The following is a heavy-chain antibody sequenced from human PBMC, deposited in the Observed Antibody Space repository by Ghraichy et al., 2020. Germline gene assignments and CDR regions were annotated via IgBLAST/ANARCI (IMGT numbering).Heavy chain of an antibody. CDR2: IRSKVATYAT. CDR3: GRHYCGTSRCYDN. Sequence: GGSLRLSCAASGFTFSDASILWVRQASGKGLEWIGRIRSKVATYATSYAASVKGRFTISRDDSKTTASLQMESLKTEDPAVYYWGRHYCGTSRCYDNWGQGTLVTVSS. CDR1: GFTFSDAS. V-gene: IGHV3-73*01. D-gene: IGHD2-21*01. J-gene: IGHJ4*02.